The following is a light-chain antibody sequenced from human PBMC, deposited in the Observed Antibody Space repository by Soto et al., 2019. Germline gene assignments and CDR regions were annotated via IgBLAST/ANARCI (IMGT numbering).Light chain of an antibody. V-gene: IGKV3-20*01. CDR3: QQYGSSPFT. Sequence: EIVLTQSPGTLSLSPGERATLSYRASQSVSNNYLAWYQQKPGQAPRLLIYGASNRATGIPDRFSGSGSGTDFTLTISRLEAEDFAVYYCQQYGSSPFTFGPGTKVDFK. CDR2: GAS. CDR1: QSVSNNY. J-gene: IGKJ3*01.